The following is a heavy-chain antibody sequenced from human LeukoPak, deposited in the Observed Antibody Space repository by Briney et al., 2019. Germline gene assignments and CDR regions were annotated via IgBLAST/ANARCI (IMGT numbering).Heavy chain of an antibody. J-gene: IGHJ6*02. Sequence: ASVKVSCKAPGYTFTSYDINWVRQATGQGLEWMGWMNPNSGNTGYAQKFQGRVTMTRNTSISTAYMELSSLRSEDTAVYYCAREGVDVGPSGYYYGMDVWGQGTTVTVSS. CDR2: MNPNSGNT. D-gene: IGHD2-15*01. CDR3: AREGVDVGPSGYYYGMDV. V-gene: IGHV1-8*01. CDR1: GYTFTSYD.